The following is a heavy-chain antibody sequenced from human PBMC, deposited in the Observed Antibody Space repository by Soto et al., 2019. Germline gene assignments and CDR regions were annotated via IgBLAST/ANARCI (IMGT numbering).Heavy chain of an antibody. CDR3: ARGGYNWNDVTDY. D-gene: IGHD1-20*01. Sequence: SETLSLTCIVSGGSISNYYWTWIRQPPGTGLEWIGYIYYRGSTNYNPSLKSRVTISVDTSKNQFSLKLSSVTAADTAVYYCARGGYNWNDVTDYWGQGTLVTVS. CDR2: IYYRGST. V-gene: IGHV4-59*01. J-gene: IGHJ4*02. CDR1: GGSISNYY.